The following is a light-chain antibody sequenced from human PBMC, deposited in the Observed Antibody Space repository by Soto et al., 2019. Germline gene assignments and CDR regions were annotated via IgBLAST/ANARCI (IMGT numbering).Light chain of an antibody. Sequence: EIVLTQSPGTLSLSPGERATFSCRTSQTINTEFLAWYQQRPGLAPRLLIHGTSNRATGIPDRFSGSGSGTDFALTIGALEPEDFAVYYCQRYGSSPLYACGQGTKLEI. CDR3: QRYGSSPLYA. J-gene: IGKJ2*01. V-gene: IGKV3-20*01. CDR2: GTS. CDR1: QTINTEF.